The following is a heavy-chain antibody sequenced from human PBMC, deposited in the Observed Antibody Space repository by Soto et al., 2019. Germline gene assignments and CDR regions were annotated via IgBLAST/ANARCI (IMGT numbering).Heavy chain of an antibody. CDR1: GFTFSSYA. CDR3: AKRDTVWYGMDV. V-gene: IGHV3-23*01. D-gene: IGHD4-17*01. Sequence: EVQLLESGGGLVQPGGSLRLSCAASGFTFSSYAMSWVRQAPGKGLEWVSAISGSGGSTYYADSVKGRFTISRDNSKNTLYLQVNILRARDTAVYYCAKRDTVWYGMDVWGQGTTVTVSS. J-gene: IGHJ6*02. CDR2: ISGSGGST.